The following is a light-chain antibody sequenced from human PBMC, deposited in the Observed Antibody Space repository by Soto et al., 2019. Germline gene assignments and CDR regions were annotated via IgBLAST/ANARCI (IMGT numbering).Light chain of an antibody. CDR1: QSVSSSY. CDR2: GAS. CDR3: QQYGSSPST. V-gene: IGKV3-20*01. Sequence: EIVLTQSPGTLSLSPGERATLSCRASQSVSSSYLAWYQQKPGQAPRLLIYGASSRATGIPDRFSGSGSGTDFTLTISRLVPEDYAVYYCQQYGSSPSTFGGGTKVEIK. J-gene: IGKJ4*01.